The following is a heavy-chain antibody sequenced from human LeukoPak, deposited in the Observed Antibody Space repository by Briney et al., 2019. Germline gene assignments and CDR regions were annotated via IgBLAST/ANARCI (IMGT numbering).Heavy chain of an antibody. CDR2: INHSGST. CDR1: GGSFSGYY. V-gene: IGHV4-34*01. D-gene: IGHD3-3*01. Sequence: SETLSLTCAVYGGSFSGYYWSWIRQPPRKGLEWIGEINHSGSTNYNPSLKSRVTISVDTSKNQFPLKLSSVTAADTAVYYCARGRTIFGVVIKKFDYWGQGTLVTVSS. CDR3: ARGRTIFGVVIKKFDY. J-gene: IGHJ4*02.